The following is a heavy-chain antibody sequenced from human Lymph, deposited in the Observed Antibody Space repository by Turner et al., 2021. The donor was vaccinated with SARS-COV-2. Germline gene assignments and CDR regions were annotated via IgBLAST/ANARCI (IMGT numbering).Heavy chain of an antibody. Sequence: QVPLVQSGAEVKKPGASVKVSCKASGYTFTAYYMHWVRLAPGQGLEWMGWINPNRGGTNYAQKFHGRVTMTRDTSISTAYMELSRLTSDDTAVYYCAREGVTVSGYYYGMDVWCQGTTVTVSS. CDR2: INPNRGGT. CDR3: AREGVTVSGYYYGMDV. D-gene: IGHD4-17*01. J-gene: IGHJ6*02. CDR1: GYTFTAYY. V-gene: IGHV1-2*02.